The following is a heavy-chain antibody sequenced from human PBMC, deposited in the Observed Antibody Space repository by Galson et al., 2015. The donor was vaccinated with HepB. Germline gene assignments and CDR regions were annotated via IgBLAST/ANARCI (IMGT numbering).Heavy chain of an antibody. Sequence: SLRLSCAASGFTFSNAWMSWVRQAPGKGLEWVGRIKSKINGGTTDDTAPVKGSFTISRDNSNNTLYLQINSPKTEATAVYYCTTDPLFSSGAFDIWGQGTMVTVSS. D-gene: IGHD3-10*01. V-gene: IGHV3-15*01. CDR1: GFTFSNAW. CDR2: IKSKINGGTT. CDR3: TTDPLFSSGAFDI. J-gene: IGHJ3*02.